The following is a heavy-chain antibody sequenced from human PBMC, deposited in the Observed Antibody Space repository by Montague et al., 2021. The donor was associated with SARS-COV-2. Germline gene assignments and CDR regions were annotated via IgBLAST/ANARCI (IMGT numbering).Heavy chain of an antibody. CDR2: IYTSGNT. CDR1: DDSISGGRYF. D-gene: IGHD2-21*01. CDR3: ARTPGQIAGDAFDI. J-gene: IGHJ3*02. V-gene: IGHV4-61*02. Sequence: TLSLTCTVSDDSISGGRYFWSWIRQPAGKGLEWIGRIYTSGNTNYNPSLKSRVSMLVDTSKNQFSLKLSSVTAADTAVYYCARTPGQIAGDAFDIWGQGTMVTVSS.